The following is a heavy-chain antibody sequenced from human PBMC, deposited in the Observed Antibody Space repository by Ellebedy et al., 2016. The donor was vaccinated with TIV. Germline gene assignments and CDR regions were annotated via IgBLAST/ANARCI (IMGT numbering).Heavy chain of an antibody. J-gene: IGHJ6*02. CDR2: IYSGGNI. CDR3: ARDRNGMDV. V-gene: IGHV3-53*01. CDR1: GFSVSSNY. Sequence: PGESLKISCAASGFSVSSNYMNWVRQAPGKGLEWVSVIYSGGNIYYTDSVKGRFTISRDNSKNTLYLQMNNLRAEDTAVYYCARDRNGMDVWGQGTTVTVSS.